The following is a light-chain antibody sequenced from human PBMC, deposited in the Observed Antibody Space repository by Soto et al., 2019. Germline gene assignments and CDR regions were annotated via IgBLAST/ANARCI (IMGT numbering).Light chain of an antibody. V-gene: IGLV1-40*01. CDR3: QSYDSSLSGSV. J-gene: IGLJ3*02. Sequence: QSVLTQPPSVSGAPGQRVTISCTGSSSYIGAGYEVHWYQQLPGTAPKVLIYSNNNRPSGVPDRFSGSNSGTSASLAITGLQAEDEADYYCQSYDSSLSGSVFGGGTKVTVL. CDR2: SNN. CDR1: SSYIGAGYE.